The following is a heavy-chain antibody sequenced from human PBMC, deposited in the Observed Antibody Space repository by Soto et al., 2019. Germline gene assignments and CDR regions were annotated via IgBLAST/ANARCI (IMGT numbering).Heavy chain of an antibody. V-gene: IGHV2-26*01. Sequence: QVTLKESGPVLLKPTEILTLTCTVSGFPLSIAGMGVSWVRQPPGKALEWLAHIFSNDKKSYNTSLKIRLNISNDTSTDQVDLTINHMDTLDTATYYSARIPNRSCWEGFDYWGQGTLVTVS. CDR1: GFPLSIAGMG. D-gene: IGHD6-19*01. CDR3: ARIPNRSCWEGFDY. J-gene: IGHJ4*02. CDR2: IFSNDKK.